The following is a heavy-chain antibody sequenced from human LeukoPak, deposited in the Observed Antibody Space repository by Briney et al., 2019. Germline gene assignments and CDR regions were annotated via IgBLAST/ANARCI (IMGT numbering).Heavy chain of an antibody. J-gene: IGHJ4*02. V-gene: IGHV1-69*05. CDR3: ARHYPTGEYYFDY. CDR2: IIPIFGTA. CDR1: GGTFSSYA. Sequence: SVKVSCKASGGTFSSYAISWVRQAPGQGLEWMGGIIPIFGTANYAQKFQGRVTITTDESTSTAYMELSSLRSEDTAAYYCARHYPTGEYYFDYWGQGTLVTVSS. D-gene: IGHD1-26*01.